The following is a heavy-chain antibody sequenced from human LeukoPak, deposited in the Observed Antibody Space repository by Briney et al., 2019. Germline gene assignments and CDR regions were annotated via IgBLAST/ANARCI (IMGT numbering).Heavy chain of an antibody. Sequence: GGSLRLSCAASGFTFSSYWMHWVRQAPGKGLVWVSRINSDGSSTSYADSVKGRFTISRDNAKNTLYLQMNSLRAEDTAVYYCAIGYSSGWYGVYWGQGTLVTVSS. V-gene: IGHV3-74*01. CDR3: AIGYSSGWYGVY. J-gene: IGHJ4*02. D-gene: IGHD6-19*01. CDR1: GFTFSSYW. CDR2: INSDGSST.